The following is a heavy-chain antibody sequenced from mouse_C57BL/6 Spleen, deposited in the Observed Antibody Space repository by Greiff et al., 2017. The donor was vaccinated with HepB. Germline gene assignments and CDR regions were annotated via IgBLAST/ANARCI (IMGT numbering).Heavy chain of an antibody. CDR1: GFTFSDFY. Sequence: EVKLVESGGGLVQSGRSLRLSCATSGFTFSDFYMEWVRQAPGKGLEWIAASRNKANDYTTEYSASVKGRFIVSRDTYQSILYLQMNALRAEDTAIYYCARDAHDGYYRNWYFDVWGTGTTVTVSS. CDR3: ARDAHDGYYRNWYFDV. CDR2: SRNKANDYTT. D-gene: IGHD2-3*01. J-gene: IGHJ1*03. V-gene: IGHV7-1*01.